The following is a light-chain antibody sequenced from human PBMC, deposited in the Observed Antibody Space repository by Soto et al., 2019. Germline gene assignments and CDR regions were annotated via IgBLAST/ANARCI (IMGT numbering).Light chain of an antibody. J-gene: IGKJ2*01. V-gene: IGKV2-28*01. CDR3: MQALQTPRA. CDR2: LGS. Sequence: DIVMTQSPLSLPVTPGEPASISCRSSQSLLHSNGYNYLNWYLQKPGQSPQVLIYLGSNRASGVPDRFSGSGSGTDFTLRIRRVEAEDVGVYYCMQALQTPRAFGQGTKLEIK. CDR1: QSLLHSNGYNY.